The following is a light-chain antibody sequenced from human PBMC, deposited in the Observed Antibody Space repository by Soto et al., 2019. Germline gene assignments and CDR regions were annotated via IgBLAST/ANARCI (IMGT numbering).Light chain of an antibody. CDR1: QSVSSSY. Sequence: EIVFTQSPATLSLTPGERATLSCRAIQSVSSSYLAWYQQKPGQAPTLLIFDASARAPGIPARFSGSGSGTEFTLTINSLQSEDFGVYFCMQYNKWPLRTFGQGTKVDI. CDR2: DAS. CDR3: MQYNKWPLRT. V-gene: IGKV3-15*01. J-gene: IGKJ1*01.